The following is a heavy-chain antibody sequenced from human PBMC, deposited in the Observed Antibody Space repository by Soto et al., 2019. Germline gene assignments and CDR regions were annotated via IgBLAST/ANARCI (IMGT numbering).Heavy chain of an antibody. Sequence: QVQLVESGGGVVQPGRSLRLSCAASGFTFSSYGMHWVRQAPGKGLEWVAVISYDGSNKYYADSVKGRFTISRDNSKNTLYLHMNSLRAEDTAVYYCAKGLREGYFDYWGQGTLVTVSS. D-gene: IGHD1-26*01. CDR1: GFTFSSYG. J-gene: IGHJ4*02. CDR3: AKGLREGYFDY. V-gene: IGHV3-30*18. CDR2: ISYDGSNK.